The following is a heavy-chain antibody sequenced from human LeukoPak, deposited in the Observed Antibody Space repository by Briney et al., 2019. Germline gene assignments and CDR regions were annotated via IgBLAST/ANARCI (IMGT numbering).Heavy chain of an antibody. V-gene: IGHV1-69*05. CDR1: GGTFSSYA. Sequence: SVKVSCKASGGTFSSYAISWVRQAPGQGLEWMGGIIPIFGTANYAQKFQGRVTMTTDTSTSTAYMELRCLRSDDTAVYYCAREGAVRQQLPYYYYGMDVWAKGPRSPSP. J-gene: IGHJ6*02. CDR3: AREGAVRQQLPYYYYGMDV. D-gene: IGHD6-13*01. CDR2: IIPIFGTA.